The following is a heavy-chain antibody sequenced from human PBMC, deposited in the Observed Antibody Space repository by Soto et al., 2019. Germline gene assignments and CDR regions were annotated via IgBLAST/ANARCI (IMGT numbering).Heavy chain of an antibody. V-gene: IGHV3-23*01. CDR1: GFTFSSYA. Sequence: EVQLLESGGGLVQPGGSLRLSCAASGFTFSSYAMSWVRQAPGKGLEWVSAISGSGGSTYYADSVKGRFTISRDNSKNTLYLQMNSLRAEDTAVYYCAKDIWIGYYILVDNQFDPWGQGTLVTVSS. CDR3: AKDIWIGYYILVDNQFDP. CDR2: ISGSGGST. D-gene: IGHD3-3*01. J-gene: IGHJ5*02.